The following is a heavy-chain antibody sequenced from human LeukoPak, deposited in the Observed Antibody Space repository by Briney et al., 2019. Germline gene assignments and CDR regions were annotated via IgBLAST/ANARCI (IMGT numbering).Heavy chain of an antibody. V-gene: IGHV1-46*01. CDR2: INPSGGST. CDR1: GYTFTSYY. J-gene: IGHJ6*03. CDR3: AGPGSYYYYYYYMDV. Sequence: ASVKVSCKASGYTFTSYYMHWVRQAPGQGLEWMGIINPSGGSTSYAQKFQGRVTMTRDTSTSTVYMELSSLRSEDTAVYYCAGPGSYYYYYYYMDVWGKGTTVTISS. D-gene: IGHD3-10*01.